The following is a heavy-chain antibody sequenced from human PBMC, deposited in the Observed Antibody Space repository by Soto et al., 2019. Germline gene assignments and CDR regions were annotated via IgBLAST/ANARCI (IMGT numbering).Heavy chain of an antibody. CDR1: GFTFSSYS. CDR2: ISSSSSTI. D-gene: IGHD3-10*01. Sequence: EVQLVESGGGLVQPGGSLRLSCAASGFTFSSYSMNWVRQAPGKGLEWVSYISSSSSTIYYADSVKGRFTISRDNAKNSLYLQMNSLRDEDTAVYYCARVWRGAKTMVQGVIPTYFDYWGQGTLVTVSS. V-gene: IGHV3-48*02. CDR3: ARVWRGAKTMVQGVIPTYFDY. J-gene: IGHJ4*02.